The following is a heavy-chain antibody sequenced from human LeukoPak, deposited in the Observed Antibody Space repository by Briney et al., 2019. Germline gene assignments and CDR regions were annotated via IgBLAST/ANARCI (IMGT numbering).Heavy chain of an antibody. CDR1: GYTFTGYY. J-gene: IGHJ4*02. V-gene: IGHV1-2*06. CDR2: INPNRGGT. D-gene: IGHD3-10*01. Sequence: ASVKVSCKASGYTFTGYYMHWVRQAPGQGLEWMGRINPNRGGTNYAQKFQGRVTMTRDTSISTAYMELSRLRSDDTAVYYCARVPLGLWFGENYFDYWGQGTLVTVSS. CDR3: ARVPLGLWFGENYFDY.